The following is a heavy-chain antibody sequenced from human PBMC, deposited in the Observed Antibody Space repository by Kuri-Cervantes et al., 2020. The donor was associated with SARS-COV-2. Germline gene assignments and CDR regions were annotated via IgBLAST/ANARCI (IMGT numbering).Heavy chain of an antibody. CDR1: GGSFSGYY. J-gene: IGHJ6*02. Sequence: ESLKISCAVYGGSFSGYYWSWIRQPPGKGLEWIGEINHSGSANYNPSLKSRVTVSVDTSKNQFSLKLSSVTAADTAVYYCARDTWGVVVVPAATNYYYYGMDVWGQGTTVTVSS. D-gene: IGHD2-2*01. CDR3: ARDTWGVVVVPAATNYYYYGMDV. CDR2: INHSGSA. V-gene: IGHV4-34*01.